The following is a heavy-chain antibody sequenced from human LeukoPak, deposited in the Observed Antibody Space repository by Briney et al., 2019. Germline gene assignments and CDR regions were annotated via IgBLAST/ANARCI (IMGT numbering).Heavy chain of an antibody. CDR3: AGGDYGDYAIY. CDR2: ISGSSSYI. Sequence: GGSLRLSCAVSGFTFSSYTINWVRQAPGKGLEWVSSISGSSSYIYYADSVKGRFTISRDNAKNSLYLQMNSLRAEDTAVYYCAGGDYGDYAIYWGQGTLVTVSS. V-gene: IGHV3-21*01. J-gene: IGHJ4*02. D-gene: IGHD4-17*01. CDR1: GFTFSSYT.